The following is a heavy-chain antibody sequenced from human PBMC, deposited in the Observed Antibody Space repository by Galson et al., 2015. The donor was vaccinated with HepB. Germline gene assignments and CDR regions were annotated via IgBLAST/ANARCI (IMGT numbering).Heavy chain of an antibody. D-gene: IGHD2-15*01. CDR2: IESKTYGGTT. J-gene: IGHJ5*02. V-gene: IGHV3-15*04. CDR1: GFSFTNAW. CDR3: TTLLAYCSGGSCYSSGWLPSWFDP. Sequence: SLRLSCAASGFSFTNAWMSWVRQAPGKGLEWVGHIESKTYGGTTDYAAPVKGKFTISRDDSKNTLHLQMNSLKTEDTAVYYCTTLLAYCSGGSCYSSGWLPSWFDPWGQGTLVTVSS.